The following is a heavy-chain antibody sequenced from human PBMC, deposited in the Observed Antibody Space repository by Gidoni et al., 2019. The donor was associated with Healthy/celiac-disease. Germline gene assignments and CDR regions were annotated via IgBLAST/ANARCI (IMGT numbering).Heavy chain of an antibody. CDR2: IYPGDSDT. J-gene: IGHJ6*03. CDR3: ARHIGDTAMVGDYYGSGYYYYYYMDV. V-gene: IGHV5-51*01. D-gene: IGHD3-10*01. CDR1: GYSFTSYW. Sequence: EVQLVQSGAAVNKPGESLKIPWKGSGYSFTSYWNGWVRPMPGKGLGWLGIIYPGDSDTRYSPSFQGHVTLSADKSISTASLQWSSLKASDTAMYYCARHIGDTAMVGDYYGSGYYYYYYMDVWGKGTTVTVSS.